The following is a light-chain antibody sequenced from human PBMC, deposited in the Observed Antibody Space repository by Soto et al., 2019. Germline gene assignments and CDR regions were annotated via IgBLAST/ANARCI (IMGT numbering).Light chain of an antibody. V-gene: IGKV1-8*01. CDR2: AAS. CDR1: QGISSY. Sequence: PSSLSASTGDRVTITCRASQGISSYLAWYQQKPGKAPKLLIYAASTLQSGVPSRFSGSGSGTDLTITISCLQSEDFETYYCQQYYSYPRTFGQGTKVDI. J-gene: IGKJ1*01. CDR3: QQYYSYPRT.